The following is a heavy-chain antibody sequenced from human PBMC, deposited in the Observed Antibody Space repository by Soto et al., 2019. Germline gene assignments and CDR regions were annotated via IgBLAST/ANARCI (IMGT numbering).Heavy chain of an antibody. Sequence: SETLSLTCAVYGGSFSGNYWSWIRQPPGKGLEWIGEFSDSGSTNYNPSLKSRVTISEDMSKSQFSLKLSSVTAADTAVYYCERGNFYYGLDVWGQGTTVTVSS. CDR2: FSDSGST. J-gene: IGHJ6*02. CDR1: GGSFSGNY. V-gene: IGHV4-34*01. CDR3: ERGNFYYGLDV.